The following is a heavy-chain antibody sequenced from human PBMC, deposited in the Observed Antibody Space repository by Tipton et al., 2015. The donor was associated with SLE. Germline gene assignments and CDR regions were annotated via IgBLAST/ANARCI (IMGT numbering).Heavy chain of an antibody. V-gene: IGHV1-18*01. CDR3: ARDESGFKDFFDY. CDR1: GYTFASYG. CDR2: TSADNGNT. J-gene: IGHJ4*02. D-gene: IGHD5-12*01. Sequence: QLVQSGPEVKKPGASVKVSCKASGYTFASYGINWVRQAPGQGLEWMGWTSADNGNTNYALKFQGRVTMTRDKTTSTAYMELRSLRSDDTAIYYCARDESGFKDFFDYWGQGTLVTVSS.